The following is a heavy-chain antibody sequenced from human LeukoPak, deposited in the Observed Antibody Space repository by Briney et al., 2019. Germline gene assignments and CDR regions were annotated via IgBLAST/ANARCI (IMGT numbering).Heavy chain of an antibody. J-gene: IGHJ5*02. V-gene: IGHV4-34*01. CDR2: INHSGST. Sequence: SETLSLTCAVYGGSFSGYYWSWIRQPPGKGLEWIGEINHSGSTNYNPSLKSRVTISVDTSKSQFSLKLSSVTAADTAVYYCARGSSRRGNWFDPWGQGTLVTVSS. CDR3: ARGSSRRGNWFDP. D-gene: IGHD6-13*01. CDR1: GGSFSGYY.